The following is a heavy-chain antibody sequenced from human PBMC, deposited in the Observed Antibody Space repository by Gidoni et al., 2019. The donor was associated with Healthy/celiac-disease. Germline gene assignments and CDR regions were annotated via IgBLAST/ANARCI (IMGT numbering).Heavy chain of an antibody. V-gene: IGHV4-34*01. Sequence: QVQLQQLGAGLLKPSATLSLTCAVYCGSFSGYYWSWIRQPPGKGLEWIGEINHSGSTNYNPSLKSRVTTSVDTSKNQFYLKLSSVTAGDTAVYYCARRGSSSSEAGYWGQGTLVTVSS. CDR2: INHSGST. CDR1: CGSFSGYY. J-gene: IGHJ4*02. D-gene: IGHD6-6*01. CDR3: ARRGSSSSEAGY.